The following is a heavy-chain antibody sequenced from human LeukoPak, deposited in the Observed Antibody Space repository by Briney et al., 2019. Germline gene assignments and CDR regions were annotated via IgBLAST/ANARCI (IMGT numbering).Heavy chain of an antibody. CDR3: AKKGVTVIGSNWFDS. CDR1: VFAFSNYE. CDR2: IYSGGST. D-gene: IGHD4-11*01. V-gene: IGHV3-23*03. J-gene: IGHJ5*01. Sequence: GGSLRLSCTASVFAFSNYEMTWVRQAPGKGLEWVSVIYSGGSTYYADSVKGRFTISRDNSKNTLYLQMNSLRAEDTAVYYCAKKGVTVIGSNWFDSWGQGTLVTVSS.